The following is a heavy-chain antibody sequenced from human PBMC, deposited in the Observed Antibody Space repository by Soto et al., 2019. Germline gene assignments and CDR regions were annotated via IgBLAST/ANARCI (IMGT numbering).Heavy chain of an antibody. CDR1: GFTFSNFG. J-gene: IGHJ4*02. Sequence: EVQLLESGGDLVQPGGSLRLSCVASGFTFSNFGMSWVRQAPGQGLQWVSIIGVDGVTTYYADSVRGRFTISRDNSKNTLYLQMNSLRAEDTAIYYCVKDRTMGAPNDYFDYWGQGTLVTVSS. CDR2: IGVDGVTT. V-gene: IGHV3-23*01. CDR3: VKDRTMGAPNDYFDY.